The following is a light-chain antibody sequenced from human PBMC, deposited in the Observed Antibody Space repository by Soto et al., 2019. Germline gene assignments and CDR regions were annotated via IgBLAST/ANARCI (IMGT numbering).Light chain of an antibody. V-gene: IGLV1-44*01. Sequence: QPVLTQPPSASGTPGQRVTISCSGSSSNIGSNTVNWYQQLPGTAPKLLICNNNQRPSGVPDRFSGSKSGTSASLAISGLQSEDEADYYCAAWDDSLSGVLFGGGTKLTVL. CDR3: AAWDDSLSGVL. CDR1: SSNIGSNT. J-gene: IGLJ2*01. CDR2: NNN.